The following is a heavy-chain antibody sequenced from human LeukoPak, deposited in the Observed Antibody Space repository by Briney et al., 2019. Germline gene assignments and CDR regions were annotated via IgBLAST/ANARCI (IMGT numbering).Heavy chain of an antibody. CDR2: ISYDGSNK. Sequence: GRSLRLSCAASGFTFSSYGMHWVRQAPGKGLEWVAVISYDGSNKYYADSVKGRFTISRDNSKNTLYLQMNSLRAEDTAVYYCARDAYYDYVWGSSYFDYWGQGTLVTVSS. V-gene: IGHV3-30*03. J-gene: IGHJ4*02. D-gene: IGHD3-16*01. CDR1: GFTFSSYG. CDR3: ARDAYYDYVWGSSYFDY.